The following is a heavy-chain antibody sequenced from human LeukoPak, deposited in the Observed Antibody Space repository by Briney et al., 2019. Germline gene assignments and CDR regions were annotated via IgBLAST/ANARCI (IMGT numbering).Heavy chain of an antibody. Sequence: ASVKVSCKASGYTFTGYYMHWVRQAPGQGLEWMGWISAYNGNTNYAQKLQGRVTMTTDTSTSTAYMELRSLRSDDTAVYYCARDAYCGGDCYWYFDYWGQGTLVTVSS. J-gene: IGHJ4*02. V-gene: IGHV1-18*04. CDR1: GYTFTGYY. CDR3: ARDAYCGGDCYWYFDY. CDR2: ISAYNGNT. D-gene: IGHD2-21*02.